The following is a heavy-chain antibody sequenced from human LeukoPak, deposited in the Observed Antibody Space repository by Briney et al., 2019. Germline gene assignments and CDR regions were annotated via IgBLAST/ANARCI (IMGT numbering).Heavy chain of an antibody. J-gene: IGHJ1*01. V-gene: IGHV4-39*02. D-gene: IGHD3-22*01. CDR3: ARRRYYDSTGYLD. Sequence: KPSETLSLTCTISSGSISSSSYYWGWIRQPPGKGLEWIADIYYSGSTYYNPSLKSRVSISIDTAINHFSLRLSSVTAADTALYYCARRRYYDSTGYLDWGQGTLVTVSS. CDR2: IYYSGST. CDR1: SGSISSSSYY.